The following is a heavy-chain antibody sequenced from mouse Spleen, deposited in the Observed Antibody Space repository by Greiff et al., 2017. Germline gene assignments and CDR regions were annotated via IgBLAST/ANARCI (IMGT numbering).Heavy chain of an antibody. Sequence: QVQLKESGAELVRPGASVTLSCKASGYTFTDYEMHWVKQTPVHGLEWIGAIDPETGGTAYNQKFKGKAILTADKSSSTAYMELRSLTSEDSAVYYCTRGYGTIYAMDYWGQGTSVTVSS. D-gene: IGHD1-1*01. J-gene: IGHJ4*01. CDR2: IDPETGGT. V-gene: IGHV1-15*01. CDR1: GYTFTDYE. CDR3: TRGYGTIYAMDY.